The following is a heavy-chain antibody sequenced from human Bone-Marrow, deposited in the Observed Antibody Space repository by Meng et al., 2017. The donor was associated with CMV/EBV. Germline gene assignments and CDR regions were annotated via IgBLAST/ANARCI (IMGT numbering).Heavy chain of an antibody. CDR2: ISYDGSNK. CDR3: AKIAYCGGDCYSGYFDY. Sequence: GESLKISCAASGFTFSSYAMHWVRQAPGKGLEWVAVISYDGSNKYYADSVKGRFTISRDNSKNTLYLQMNSLRAEDTAVYYCAKIAYCGGDCYSGYFDYWGQRTLVTASS. V-gene: IGHV3-30*04. CDR1: GFTFSSYA. J-gene: IGHJ4*02. D-gene: IGHD2-21*01.